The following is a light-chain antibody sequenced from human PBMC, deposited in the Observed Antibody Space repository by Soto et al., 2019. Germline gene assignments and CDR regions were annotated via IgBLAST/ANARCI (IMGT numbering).Light chain of an antibody. CDR2: EVS. J-gene: IGLJ2*01. V-gene: IGLV2-8*01. CDR3: SSFAGNNNLV. Sequence: QSALTQPPSASGSPGQSVTISCTGTSSDVGGYNHVSWYQQHPGKAPKLMISEVSKRPSGVPDRFSGSKSGNTASLTVAGLQAEDEADYYCSSFAGNNNLVFGGGTKLTVL. CDR1: SSDVGGYNH.